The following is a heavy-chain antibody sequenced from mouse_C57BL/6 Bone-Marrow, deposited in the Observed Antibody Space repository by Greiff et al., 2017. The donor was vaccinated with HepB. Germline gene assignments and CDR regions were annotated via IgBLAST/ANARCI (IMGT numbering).Heavy chain of an antibody. J-gene: IGHJ1*03. CDR1: GFTFSDYG. CDR3: ARRNSNYVRWYFDV. D-gene: IGHD2-5*01. CDR2: ISNLAYSI. Sequence: EVKVVESGGGLVQPGGSLKLSCAASGFTFSDYGMAWVRQAPRKGPEWVAFISNLAYSIYYADTVTGRFTISRENAKKTLYLEMSSLRSEDTAMYYCARRNSNYVRWYFDVWGTGTTVTVSS. V-gene: IGHV5-15*01.